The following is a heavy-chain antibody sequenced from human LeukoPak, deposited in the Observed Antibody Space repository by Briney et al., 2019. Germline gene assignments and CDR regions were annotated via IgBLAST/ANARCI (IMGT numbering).Heavy chain of an antibody. V-gene: IGHV1-69*04. CDR3: ARITRQWLVDY. CDR1: GGTFSSYA. Sequence: SVKVSCKASGGTFSSYAISWVRQAPGQGLEWMGRIIPILGIANYAQKFQGRVTITADESTSTAYMELSSLRSEDTAVYYCARITRQWLVDYWGQGTLVTVSS. J-gene: IGHJ4*02. CDR2: IIPILGIA. D-gene: IGHD5-12*01.